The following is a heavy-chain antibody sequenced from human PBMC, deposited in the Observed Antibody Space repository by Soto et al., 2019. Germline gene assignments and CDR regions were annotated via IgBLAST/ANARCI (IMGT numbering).Heavy chain of an antibody. J-gene: IGHJ4*02. CDR1: GYTFTSYF. CDR2: INPSGGST. D-gene: IGHD2-15*01. Sequence: ASVKVSCKASGYTFTSYFMHWVRQAPGQGLEWMGIINPSGGSTGYAQKFQGRVTMTRDTSTSTVYMELSSLRSEDTAVYYCARQYCSGGSCYTLDYWGQGTLVTV. CDR3: ARQYCSGGSCYTLDY. V-gene: IGHV1-46*01.